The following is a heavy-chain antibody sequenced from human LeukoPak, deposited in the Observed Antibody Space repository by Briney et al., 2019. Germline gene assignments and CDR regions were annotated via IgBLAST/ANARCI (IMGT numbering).Heavy chain of an antibody. D-gene: IGHD2-2*02. CDR3: ARSKSGYTYYFDY. CDR2: IYYSGST. CDR1: GDSISNYY. Sequence: PSETLSLTCTVSGDSISNYYWSWIRQPPGKGLEWIGYIYYSGSTNYNPSLKSRVTISVDTSKNHFSLKLSSVTAADTAVYYCARSKSGYTYYFDYWGLGTLGTVSS. J-gene: IGHJ4*02. V-gene: IGHV4-59*08.